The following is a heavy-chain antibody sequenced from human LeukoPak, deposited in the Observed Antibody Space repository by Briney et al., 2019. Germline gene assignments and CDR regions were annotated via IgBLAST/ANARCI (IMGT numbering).Heavy chain of an antibody. Sequence: SETLSLTCTVSGGSISSSSYYWGWIRQPPGKGLEWIGSIYYSGSTYYNPSLKSRVTISVDTSKNQFSLKLSSVTAADTAVYYCVSSYYYDSSGYYNTDAFDIWGQGTMVTVSS. CDR1: GGSISSSSYY. J-gene: IGHJ3*02. CDR3: VSSYYYDSSGYYNTDAFDI. V-gene: IGHV4-39*01. CDR2: IYYSGST. D-gene: IGHD3-22*01.